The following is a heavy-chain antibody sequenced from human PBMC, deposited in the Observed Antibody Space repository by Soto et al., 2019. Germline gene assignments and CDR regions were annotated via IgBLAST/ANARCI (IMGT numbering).Heavy chain of an antibody. J-gene: IGHJ3*02. CDR2: IYYSGST. Sequence: SETLSLTCTVSGGSVSSGSYYWSWIRQPPGKGLEWIGYIYYSGSTNYNPSLKSRVTISVDTSKNQFSLKLSSVTAADTAVYYCARDRYCSGGSCYSPGHYDSSGYYNHDAFDIWGQGTMVT. CDR1: GGSVSSGSYY. CDR3: ARDRYCSGGSCYSPGHYDSSGYYNHDAFDI. V-gene: IGHV4-61*01. D-gene: IGHD2-15*01.